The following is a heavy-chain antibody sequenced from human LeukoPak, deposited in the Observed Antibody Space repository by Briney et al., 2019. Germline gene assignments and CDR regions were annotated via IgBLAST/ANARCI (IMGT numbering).Heavy chain of an antibody. CDR1: GGSISSSSYY. J-gene: IGHJ5*02. Sequence: SETLSLTCTVSGGSISSSSYYWGWIRQPPGKGLEWSGSIYYSGSTYYNPSLKSRVTISVDTSKNRFSLKLSSVTAADTAVYYCARLRLVVVAASDEFDPWGQGTLVTVSS. D-gene: IGHD2-15*01. CDR3: ARLRLVVVAASDEFDP. CDR2: IYYSGST. V-gene: IGHV4-39*01.